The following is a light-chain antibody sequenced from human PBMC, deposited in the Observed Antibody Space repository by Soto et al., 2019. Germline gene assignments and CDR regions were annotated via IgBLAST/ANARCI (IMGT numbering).Light chain of an antibody. V-gene: IGKV3-20*01. Sequence: ENVLTQTPGTLSLSPGERATLSCRASQSVSSSELAWYQQKPGQALRLLIYGASIRATGIPDRFSGSGSGTDFTLTINRLEPEDFAVYYCQQYGSSPPVYTFGQGTKLEIK. CDR3: QQYGSSPPVYT. J-gene: IGKJ2*01. CDR1: QSVSSSE. CDR2: GAS.